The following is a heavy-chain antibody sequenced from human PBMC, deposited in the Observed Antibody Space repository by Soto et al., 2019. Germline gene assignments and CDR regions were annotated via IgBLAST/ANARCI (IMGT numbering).Heavy chain of an antibody. D-gene: IGHD3-9*01. CDR1: GYSISSGYY. Sequence: SETLSLTCTVSGYSISSGYYWGWIRQPPGKGLEWIGSIYHSGSTYYNPSLKSRVTISVDTSKNQFSLKLSSVTAADTAVYYCARGFTILTGYYYFDYWGQGTLVTVSS. CDR2: IYHSGST. V-gene: IGHV4-38-2*02. J-gene: IGHJ4*02. CDR3: ARGFTILTGYYYFDY.